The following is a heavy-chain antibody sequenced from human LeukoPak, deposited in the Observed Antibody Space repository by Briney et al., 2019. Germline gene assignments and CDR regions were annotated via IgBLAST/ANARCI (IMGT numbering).Heavy chain of an antibody. CDR3: ARDGGATAYFDY. D-gene: IGHD1-26*01. CDR2: IYYSGST. J-gene: IGHJ4*02. CDR1: GGSISSYY. V-gene: IGHV4-59*13. Sequence: SETLSLTCTVSGGSISSYYWSWIRQPPGKGLEWIGYIYYSGSTNYNPSLKSRVTMSVDTTKNQFSLKLISVTAADTAVYYCARDGGATAYFDYWGQGTLVTVSS.